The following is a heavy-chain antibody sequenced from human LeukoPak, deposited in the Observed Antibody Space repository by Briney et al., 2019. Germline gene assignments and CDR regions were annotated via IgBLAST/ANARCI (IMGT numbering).Heavy chain of an antibody. CDR2: ISGSGGGT. Sequence: GGSLRLSCAVSGFTFRKYAMSWVRQAPGKGLEWVSDISGSGGGTFYADSLKGWVTISKDKSKSTVYLQMNSLRAEDTAVYYCAARSTAALDVWGRGTLVIVSS. V-gene: IGHV3-23*01. J-gene: IGHJ2*01. CDR1: GFTFRKYA. D-gene: IGHD2-2*01. CDR3: AARSTAALDV.